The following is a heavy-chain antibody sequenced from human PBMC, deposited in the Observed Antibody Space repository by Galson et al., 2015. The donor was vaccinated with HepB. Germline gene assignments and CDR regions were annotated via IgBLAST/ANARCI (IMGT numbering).Heavy chain of an antibody. CDR2: INPTGGST. CDR1: GYTFTSYY. J-gene: IGHJ5*02. D-gene: IGHD5-12*01. V-gene: IGHV1-46*01. CDR3: ARGENIVATIAPFDP. Sequence: SVKVSCKASGYTFTSYYLHWVRQAPGQGLEWMGIINPTGGSTNYAQKFQDRVTMTRDTSTSTVYMELSSLRSEDTAVYYCARGENIVATIAPFDPWGQGTLVTASS.